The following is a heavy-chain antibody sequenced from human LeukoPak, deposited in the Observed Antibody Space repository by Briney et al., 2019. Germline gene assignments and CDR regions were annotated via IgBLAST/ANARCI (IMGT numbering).Heavy chain of an antibody. Sequence: SETLSLTCTVSGGSLSPYHWGWIRQPPRKGLEWTGYIYYSGSTYYNPSLKSRVTISVDTSKNQFSLKLSSVTAADTAVCYCAREPSMTTVTAGAFDIWGQGTMVTVSS. D-gene: IGHD4-17*01. CDR2: IYYSGST. CDR3: AREPSMTTVTAGAFDI. CDR1: GGSLSPYH. J-gene: IGHJ3*02. V-gene: IGHV4-59*12.